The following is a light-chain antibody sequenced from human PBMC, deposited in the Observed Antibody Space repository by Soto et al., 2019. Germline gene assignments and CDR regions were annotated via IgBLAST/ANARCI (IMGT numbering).Light chain of an antibody. J-gene: IGKJ3*01. CDR2: GAS. V-gene: IGKV1-39*01. CDR1: QRISTY. Sequence: DIQMTQSPSSLSASVGDRVTITCRASQRISTYLNWYQQKPGKAPKLLIYGASSLQSGVPSRFSGSGSGTDFTLTISSLQPEAFATYYCQQSYSTPSTFGPGTKVDIK. CDR3: QQSYSTPST.